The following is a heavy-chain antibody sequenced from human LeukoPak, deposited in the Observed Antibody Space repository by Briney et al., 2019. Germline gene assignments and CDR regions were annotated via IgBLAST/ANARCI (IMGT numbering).Heavy chain of an antibody. D-gene: IGHD1-26*01. CDR2: IYHSGST. V-gene: IGHV4-38-2*02. Sequence: SETLSLTCTVSGYSISSGYYWGWIRQPPGKGLEWIGSIYHSGSTYYNPSLKSRVTISVDTSKNQFSLKLSSVTAADTAVYYCARVGPPQAFDYWGQGTLVTVSS. CDR1: GYSISSGYY. J-gene: IGHJ4*02. CDR3: ARVGPPQAFDY.